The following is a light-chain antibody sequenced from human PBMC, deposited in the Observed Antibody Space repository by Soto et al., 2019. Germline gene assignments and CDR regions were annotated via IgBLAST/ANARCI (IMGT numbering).Light chain of an antibody. CDR2: LGS. CDR3: MQALQTPT. CDR1: QSLLHSNGYNY. J-gene: IGKJ1*01. V-gene: IGKV2-28*01. Sequence: DIVMTQSPLSPPVTPGEPASISCRSSQSLLHSNGYNYLDWYLQKPGHSPQLLIYLGSNRASGVPDRFSGSGSGTDFTLKISRVEAEDVGVYYCMQALQTPTLGQGTKVDIK.